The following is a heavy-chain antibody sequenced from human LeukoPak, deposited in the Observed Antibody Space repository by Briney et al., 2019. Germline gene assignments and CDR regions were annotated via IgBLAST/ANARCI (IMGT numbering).Heavy chain of an antibody. Sequence: GGSLRLSCAASGFTFSSYAMHWVRQAPGKGLEWVAVISYDGSNKYYADSVKGRFTISRDNSKNTLYLQMNSLRAEDTAVYYCAVVPAAMRSYFPHWGQGTLVIVSS. V-gene: IGHV3-30-3*01. CDR3: AVVPAAMRSYFPH. J-gene: IGHJ1*01. D-gene: IGHD2-2*01. CDR1: GFTFSSYA. CDR2: ISYDGSNK.